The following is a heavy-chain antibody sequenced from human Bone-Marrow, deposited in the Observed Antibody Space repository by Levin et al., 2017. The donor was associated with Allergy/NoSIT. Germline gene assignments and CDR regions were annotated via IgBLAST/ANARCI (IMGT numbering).Heavy chain of an antibody. J-gene: IGHJ4*02. CDR3: ATDKGGFDY. Sequence: SETLSLTCTVSGGSVSSGSYYWSWIRQPPGKGLEWIGYIYYTGSTNYNPSLKSRVTISVDTSKNQFSLKLSSVTAADTAVYYCATDKGGFDYWGQGTLVTVSS. V-gene: IGHV4-61*01. CDR2: IYYTGST. CDR1: GGSVSSGSYY. D-gene: IGHD2-15*01.